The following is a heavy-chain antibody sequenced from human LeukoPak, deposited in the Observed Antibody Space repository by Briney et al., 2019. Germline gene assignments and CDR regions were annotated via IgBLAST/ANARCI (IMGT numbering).Heavy chain of an antibody. CDR3: ARVSDYYAGFDP. V-gene: IGHV1-8*01. J-gene: IGHJ5*02. Sequence: ASVKVSCKASGYTFTSYDINWVRQATGQGLEWMGWMNPNSGNTGYAQKFQGRVTMTRNTSISTAYMELSSLRSEDTAVYYCARVSDYYAGFDPWGQGTLATVSS. D-gene: IGHD3-10*01. CDR2: MNPNSGNT. CDR1: GYTFTSYD.